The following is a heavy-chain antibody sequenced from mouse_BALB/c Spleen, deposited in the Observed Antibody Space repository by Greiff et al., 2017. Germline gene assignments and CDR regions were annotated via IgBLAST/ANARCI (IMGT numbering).Heavy chain of an antibody. CDR2: ISNGGGST. CDR1: GFTFSSYT. Sequence: EVQGVESGGGLVQPGGSRKLSCAASGFTFSSYTMSWVRQTPEKRLEWVAYISNGGGSTYYPDTVKGRFTISRDNAKNTLYLQMSSLKSEDTAMYYCARHNGPWFAYWGQGTLVTVSA. D-gene: IGHD1-1*02. J-gene: IGHJ3*01. V-gene: IGHV5-12-2*01. CDR3: ARHNGPWFAY.